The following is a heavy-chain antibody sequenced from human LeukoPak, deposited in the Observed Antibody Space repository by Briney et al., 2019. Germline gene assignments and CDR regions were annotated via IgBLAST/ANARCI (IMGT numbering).Heavy chain of an antibody. Sequence: GASVTVSCTASGGTFSSYAISWVRQAPGPGLEWMGGIITIFGTANNAQTFQGRVTTTADESTSTAYMKLSRLRSEDTAVYCCASPHSHCSGGSCYPATGVTYFDYWGQGTLVTVSS. CDR2: IITIFGTA. CDR1: GGTFSSYA. J-gene: IGHJ4*02. CDR3: ASPHSHCSGGSCYPATGVTYFDY. V-gene: IGHV1-69*01. D-gene: IGHD2-15*01.